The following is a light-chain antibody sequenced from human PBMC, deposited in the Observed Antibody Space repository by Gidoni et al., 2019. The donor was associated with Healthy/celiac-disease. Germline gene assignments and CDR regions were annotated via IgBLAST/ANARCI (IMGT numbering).Light chain of an antibody. Sequence: DIQITQSPSSLSASVGDRVTITCRASHGISNYLAWYQQKPGKVPKLLIYAASTLQSGVPSRFSGSGSGTDFTLTISSLQPEDVATYYCQKYNSAPLTFGGVTKVEIK. CDR2: AAS. CDR3: QKYNSAPLT. J-gene: IGKJ4*01. CDR1: HGISNY. V-gene: IGKV1-27*01.